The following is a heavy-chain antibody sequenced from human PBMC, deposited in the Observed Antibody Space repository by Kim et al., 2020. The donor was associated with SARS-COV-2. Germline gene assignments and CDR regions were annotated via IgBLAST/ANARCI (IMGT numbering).Heavy chain of an antibody. J-gene: IGHJ6*02. Sequence: GRSLRLSCAASGFTFSSYGMHWVRQAPGKGLEWVAVISYDGSNKYYADSVKGRFTISRDNSKNTLYLQMNSLRAEDTAVYYCANTQGGSYSYYYYYGMDVWGQGTTVTVSS. CDR3: ANTQGGSYSYYYYYGMDV. V-gene: IGHV3-30*18. D-gene: IGHD1-26*01. CDR2: ISYDGSNK. CDR1: GFTFSSYG.